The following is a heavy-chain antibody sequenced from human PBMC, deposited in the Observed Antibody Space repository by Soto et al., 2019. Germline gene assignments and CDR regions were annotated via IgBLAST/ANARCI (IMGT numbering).Heavy chain of an antibody. Sequence: VQLLESGGGMVQPGGSLRLSCGASGFAFGTYAMNWVRQAPGKGLEWVSGISSRGGSTFYADSVQGRFTISRDNAKNSLYLQMNSLRDEDTAVYYCARDFAWAFDYWGQGTLLTVSP. V-gene: IGHV3-23*01. CDR3: ARDFAWAFDY. CDR2: ISSRGGST. CDR1: GFAFGTYA. D-gene: IGHD1-26*01. J-gene: IGHJ4*02.